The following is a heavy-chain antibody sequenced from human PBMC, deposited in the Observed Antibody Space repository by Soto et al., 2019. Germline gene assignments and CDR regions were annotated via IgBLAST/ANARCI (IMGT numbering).Heavy chain of an antibody. Sequence: QVQLVQSGAEMREPGSSVKVSCKSSGGTFSSSAINWLRQAPGQGPEWMGGIIPTFGTANYIEKFRGRVTITADTSTSTAYMEVSSLTFEDTAMYFCARSETAGHRGFDIWGQGTMVTVSS. CDR2: IIPTFGTA. D-gene: IGHD6-19*01. J-gene: IGHJ3*02. CDR3: ARSETAGHRGFDI. CDR1: GGTFSSSA. V-gene: IGHV1-69*06.